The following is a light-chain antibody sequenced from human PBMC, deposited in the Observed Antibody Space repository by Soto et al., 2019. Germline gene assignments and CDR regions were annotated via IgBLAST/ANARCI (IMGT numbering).Light chain of an antibody. CDR2: GAS. V-gene: IGKV3-15*01. J-gene: IGKJ3*01. CDR1: QSVSSK. CDR3: QQYNIWPPIYT. Sequence: EIVMTQSPATLSVSPGERATLSCRASQSVSSKLAWYQQKPGQAPRLLIYGASTRAAGIPARFSGSGSGTEFTLTISSLQSEDFAVYYCQQYNIWPPIYTFGPGTKVDIK.